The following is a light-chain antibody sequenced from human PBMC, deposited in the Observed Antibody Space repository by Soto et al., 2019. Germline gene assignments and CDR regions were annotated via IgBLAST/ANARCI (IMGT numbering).Light chain of an antibody. CDR2: GYT. Sequence: QSVLTQAPSVSGAPGQTVTISCAGTSSNIGSNYDVHWYQHLPGTAPKLLIFGYTNRPSGVPDRFSGPKSGTSASLAITGLQSEDEAAYYCQSYDSDLSAWVFGGGTKVTVL. J-gene: IGLJ3*02. CDR1: SSNIGSNYD. CDR3: QSYDSDLSAWV. V-gene: IGLV1-40*01.